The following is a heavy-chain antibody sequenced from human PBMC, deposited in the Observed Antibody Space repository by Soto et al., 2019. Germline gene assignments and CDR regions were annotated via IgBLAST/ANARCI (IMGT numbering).Heavy chain of an antibody. D-gene: IGHD3-16*01. J-gene: IGHJ6*02. CDR1: GYTFTSYD. Sequence: ASVKVSCKASGYTFTSYDINWVRQATGQGLEWMGWMNPNSGNTGYAQKFQGRVTMTRNTSISTAYMELSSLRSEDTAVYYCARLINYYYGMDVWGQGTTVTVSS. V-gene: IGHV1-8*01. CDR2: MNPNSGNT. CDR3: ARLINYYYGMDV.